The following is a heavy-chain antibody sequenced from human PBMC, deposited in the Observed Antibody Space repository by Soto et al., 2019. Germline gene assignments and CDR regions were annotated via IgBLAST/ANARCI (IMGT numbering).Heavy chain of an antibody. CDR2: IYYGGST. Sequence: PSETLSLTCTVSGGSISSGGYYWSWIRQHPGKGLEWIGYIYYGGSTYYNPSLKSRVTISVDTSKNQFSLKLSSVTAADTAVYYCARGTLEYYFDYWGQGTLVTVSS. V-gene: IGHV4-31*03. CDR1: GGSISSGGYY. D-gene: IGHD3-3*01. J-gene: IGHJ4*02. CDR3: ARGTLEYYFDY.